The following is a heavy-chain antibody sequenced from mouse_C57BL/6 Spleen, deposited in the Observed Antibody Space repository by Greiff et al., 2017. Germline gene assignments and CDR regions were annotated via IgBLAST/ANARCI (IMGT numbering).Heavy chain of an antibody. V-gene: IGHV1-55*01. CDR1: GYTFTSYW. J-gene: IGHJ3*01. CDR2: IYPGSGST. D-gene: IGHD2-3*01. CDR3: ARRDGYYYWFAY. Sequence: QVQLQQPGAELVKPGASVKMSCKASGYTFTSYWITWVKQRPGQGLEWIGDIYPGSGSTNYNEKFKSKATLTVDTSSSTAYMQLSSLTSEDSAVYYCARRDGYYYWFAYWGQGTLVTVSA.